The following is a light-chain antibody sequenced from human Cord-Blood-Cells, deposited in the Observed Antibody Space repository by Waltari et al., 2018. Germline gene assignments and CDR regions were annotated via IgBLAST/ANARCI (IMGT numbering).Light chain of an antibody. Sequence: QSALTQPASVSGSPGQSITISCTGTSSDVGSYNLVSWYQQHPGKAPKLMVYEGSKRPSGVSKRFSGSKAGSTASLTLSGLQAEDEADYYCCSYAGSSTVFGGGTKLTVL. CDR3: CSYAGSSTV. CDR2: EGS. J-gene: IGLJ3*02. V-gene: IGLV2-23*01. CDR1: SSDVGSYNL.